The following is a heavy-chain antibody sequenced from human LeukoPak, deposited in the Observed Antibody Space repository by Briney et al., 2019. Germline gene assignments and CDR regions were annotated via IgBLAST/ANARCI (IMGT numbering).Heavy chain of an antibody. V-gene: IGHV3-33*01. CDR1: GFTFSSYG. CDR2: MWYDGSNK. D-gene: IGHD2-2*01. CDR3: ARSAGSIVVVPAAARPFDY. J-gene: IGHJ4*02. Sequence: GGSLRLSCAASGFTFSSYGMHWVRQAPGKGLEWVAVMWYDGSNKYYADSVKGRFTISRDNSKNTLYLQMNSLRAEDTAVYYCARSAGSIVVVPAAARPFDYWGQGTLVTVSS.